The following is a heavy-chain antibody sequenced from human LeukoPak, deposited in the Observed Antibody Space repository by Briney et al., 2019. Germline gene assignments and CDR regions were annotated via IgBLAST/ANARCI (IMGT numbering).Heavy chain of an antibody. Sequence: SQTLSLTCTVSGGSITSGDYYWSWIRQPPGKGLEWIGYIYNTGSTYYNPSLKSRVTISVDTSKNRFSLKLSSVTAADTAVYYCARDPHGGGLGDGFDIWGQGTMVTVSS. D-gene: IGHD3-16*01. J-gene: IGHJ3*02. CDR3: ARDPHGGGLGDGFDI. CDR2: IYNTGST. CDR1: GGSITSGDYY. V-gene: IGHV4-30-4*01.